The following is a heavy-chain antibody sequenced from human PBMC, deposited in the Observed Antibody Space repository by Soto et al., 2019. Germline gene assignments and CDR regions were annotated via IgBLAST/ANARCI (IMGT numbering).Heavy chain of an antibody. Sequence: QVQVVESGGGVVQPGRSLRLSCTVSGFTFSGHAMHWVRQAPGKGLEWVAQIWYDGSNKYYADSVKGRFTISRDNSTNILYVQMDSLRVDDTAVFYCARGGKSLAPYALDVWGQGTSVTVSS. D-gene: IGHD6-19*01. J-gene: IGHJ6*02. CDR2: IWYDGSNK. CDR3: ARGGKSLAPYALDV. V-gene: IGHV3-33*01. CDR1: GFTFSGHA.